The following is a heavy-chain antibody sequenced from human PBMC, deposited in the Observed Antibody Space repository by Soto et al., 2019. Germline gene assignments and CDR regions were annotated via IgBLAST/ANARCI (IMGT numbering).Heavy chain of an antibody. Sequence: QVQLVQSGAEVKKPGSSVKVSCKASGGTFSSYAISWVRQAPGQGLEWMGGIIPIFGTANYAQKFQGRVTITADESTSTAYMALSSLRSEDTAVYYCARDLGYGDYVAGWFDPWGQGTLVTVSS. V-gene: IGHV1-69*12. CDR2: IIPIFGTA. CDR3: ARDLGYGDYVAGWFDP. J-gene: IGHJ5*02. CDR1: GGTFSSYA. D-gene: IGHD4-17*01.